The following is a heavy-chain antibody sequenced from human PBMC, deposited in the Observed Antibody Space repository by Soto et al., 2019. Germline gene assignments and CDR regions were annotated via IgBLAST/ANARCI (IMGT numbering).Heavy chain of an antibody. D-gene: IGHD2-15*01. CDR3: ARGFLVAAPRWWFDP. J-gene: IGHJ5*02. CDR2: INPSGGST. CDR1: GYTFTSYY. Sequence: ASVKVSCKASGYTFTSYYMHWVRQAPGQGLEWMGIINPSGGSTSYAQKFQGRVTMTRDTSTSTVYMELSSLRSDDTAVYYCARGFLVAAPRWWFDPWGPGTLVTVSS. V-gene: IGHV1-46*01.